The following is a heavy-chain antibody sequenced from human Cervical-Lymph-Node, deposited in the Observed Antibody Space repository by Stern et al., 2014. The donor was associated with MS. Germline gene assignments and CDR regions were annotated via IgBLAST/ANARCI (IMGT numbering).Heavy chain of an antibody. D-gene: IGHD4-17*01. J-gene: IGHJ4*02. Sequence: EMQLVESGGGLAQPGGTLRLSCSASGFTFNNFAMTWVRQAPGKGLEWICTISGSGATTYFADSVRGRFTISRDNPNNTLFLQMNSLRAEDTAVYFCAKEDYGNSLDSWGQGTLVTVSS. CDR1: GFTFNNFA. CDR3: AKEDYGNSLDS. CDR2: ISGSGATT. V-gene: IGHV3-23*04.